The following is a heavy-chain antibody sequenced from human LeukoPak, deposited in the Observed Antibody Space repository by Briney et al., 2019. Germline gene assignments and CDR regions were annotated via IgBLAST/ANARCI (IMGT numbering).Heavy chain of an antibody. CDR2: IWHDGSKE. CDR3: AGDTPPGGEYYFEY. Sequence: GGSLRLSCAASGFSFSTYGMHWVRQAPDTGLEWVALIWHDGSKEYYADSVKGRFTISRDNSKNTLYLEMNSLRVDDTAVYYCAGDTPPGGEYYFEYWGQEALVTVFS. J-gene: IGHJ4*02. V-gene: IGHV3-33*01. CDR1: GFSFSTYG. D-gene: IGHD3-16*01.